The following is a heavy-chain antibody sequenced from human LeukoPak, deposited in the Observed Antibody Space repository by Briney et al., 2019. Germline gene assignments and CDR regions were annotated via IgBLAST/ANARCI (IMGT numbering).Heavy chain of an antibody. CDR3: ARDATGDGDLES. V-gene: IGHV3-23*01. Sequence: PGGSLRLSCAASGFTFSTCAMSWVRQAPGKGLEWVSAISGSGGSTDYADSAKGRFTISRDNSKNTLYLQMNSLRSEDTAVYYCARDATGDGDLESWGQGTLVTVSP. CDR2: ISGSGGST. J-gene: IGHJ5*02. CDR1: GFTFSTCA. D-gene: IGHD4-17*01.